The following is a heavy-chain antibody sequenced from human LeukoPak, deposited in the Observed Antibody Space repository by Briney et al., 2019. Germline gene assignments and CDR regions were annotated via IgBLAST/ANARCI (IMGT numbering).Heavy chain of an antibody. CDR3: ARDRTGTLPFDY. CDR1: GYTFTSYG. V-gene: IGHV1-18*01. Sequence: EASVKVSCKASGYTFTSYGISWVRQAPGQGLEWMGWISAYNGNTNYAQKLQGRVTMTTDTSTSTAYMALRSLRSDDTAVYYCARDRTGTLPFDYWGQGTLVTVSS. J-gene: IGHJ4*02. D-gene: IGHD1/OR15-1a*01. CDR2: ISAYNGNT.